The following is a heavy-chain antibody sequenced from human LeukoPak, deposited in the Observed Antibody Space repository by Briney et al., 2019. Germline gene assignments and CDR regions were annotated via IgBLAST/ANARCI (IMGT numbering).Heavy chain of an antibody. Sequence: SVKVSCKASGGTFSSYTISWVRQAPGQGLEWMGRIIPILGIANYAQKFQGRVTITADKSTSTAYMELSSLRSEDTAVYYCARDLEMAAIQGYYYYGMDVWGQGTTVTVSS. D-gene: IGHD5-24*01. CDR1: GGTFSSYT. CDR2: IIPILGIA. CDR3: ARDLEMAAIQGYYYYGMDV. V-gene: IGHV1-69*04. J-gene: IGHJ6*02.